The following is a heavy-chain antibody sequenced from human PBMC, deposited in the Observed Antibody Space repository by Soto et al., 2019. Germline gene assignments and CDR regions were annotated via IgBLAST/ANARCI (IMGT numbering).Heavy chain of an antibody. V-gene: IGHV1-18*01. D-gene: IGHD1-26*01. Sequence: QVQLVQSGDEVNKPGASVKVSCKTSGYTFTNFGLSWVRQAPGQGLEWMGWISAYNGNTNYAQHFQGRVTMTTDTSTGIANMDLRSLRSDDTAVHYCERGGPPIDYWGQGTLVTGSS. CDR3: ERGGPPIDY. CDR1: GYTFTNFG. J-gene: IGHJ4*02. CDR2: ISAYNGNT.